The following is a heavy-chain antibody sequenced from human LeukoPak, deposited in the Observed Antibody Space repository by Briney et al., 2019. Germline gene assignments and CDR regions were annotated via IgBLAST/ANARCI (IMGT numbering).Heavy chain of an antibody. CDR3: ARGPRQNSSFYV. Sequence: PSETLSLTCTVSGGSISSSVDYWAWIRQPPGKGLEWIGEINHSGSTNYNPSLKSRVTISVDTSKNQFSLKLSSVTAADTAVYYCARGPRQNSSFYVWGQGTLVNVSS. CDR1: GGSISSSVDY. J-gene: IGHJ4*02. D-gene: IGHD6-19*01. CDR2: INHSGST. V-gene: IGHV4-39*07.